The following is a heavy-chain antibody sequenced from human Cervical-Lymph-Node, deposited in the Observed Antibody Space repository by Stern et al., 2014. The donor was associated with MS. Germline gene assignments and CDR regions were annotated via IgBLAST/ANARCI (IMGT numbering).Heavy chain of an antibody. CDR2: IYCDDDK. CDR1: GFSLSTSGVG. Sequence: QVTLRESGPTLVKPTQTLTLTCTFSGFSLSTSGVGVGWIRQPPGKALEWLALIYCDDDKRYSPSLKSRLTITKDTSKNQVVLTMTNMDPVDTATYYCAHSLQQWLIGYFDYWGQGTLVTVSS. CDR3: AHSLQQWLIGYFDY. V-gene: IGHV2-5*02. J-gene: IGHJ4*02. D-gene: IGHD6-19*01.